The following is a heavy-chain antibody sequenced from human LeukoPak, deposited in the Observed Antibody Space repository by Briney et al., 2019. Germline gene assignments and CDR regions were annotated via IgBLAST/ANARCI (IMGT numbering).Heavy chain of an antibody. Sequence: GGSLRLSCAASGFTFSSYAMNWVRQAPGKGLDWVSTISSSLGSTYCADSVKGRFTISRDNSKNTLFLQMNSLRAEDTAVYYCAKNSGRGTTVSNFDYWGQGTLVTVSS. D-gene: IGHD4-17*01. CDR2: ISSSLGST. V-gene: IGHV3-23*01. J-gene: IGHJ4*02. CDR1: GFTFSSYA. CDR3: AKNSGRGTTVSNFDY.